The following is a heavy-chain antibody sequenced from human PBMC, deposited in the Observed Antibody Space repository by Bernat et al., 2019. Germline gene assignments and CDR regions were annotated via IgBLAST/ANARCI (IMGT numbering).Heavy chain of an antibody. CDR1: GFTFNSYA. Sequence: EVQLLESGGGLVQPGGSLRLSCAASGFTFNSYAMSWVRQAPGKGLEWVSAFSGSGGSTYYADSVKGRFTISRDNSKNTLYLQMNSLRAEDTVLYYCAKATGVVAPTYIDYWGQGTLVTVSS. J-gene: IGHJ4*02. CDR2: FSGSGGST. CDR3: AKATGVVAPTYIDY. V-gene: IGHV3-23*01. D-gene: IGHD2-15*01.